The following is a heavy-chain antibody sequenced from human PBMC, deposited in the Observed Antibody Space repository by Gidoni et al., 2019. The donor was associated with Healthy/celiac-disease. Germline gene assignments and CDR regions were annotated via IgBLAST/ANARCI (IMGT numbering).Heavy chain of an antibody. CDR2: ISSSGSTI. Sequence: EVQLVESGGGLVQPGGSLRLSCAASGFTFSSYEMNWVRQAPGKGLEWVSYISSSGSTIYYADSVKGRFTISRDNAKNSLYLQMNSLRAEDTAVYYCARARGEGYGTPNDYWGQGTLVTVSS. CDR1: GFTFSSYE. V-gene: IGHV3-48*03. J-gene: IGHJ4*02. D-gene: IGHD2-15*01. CDR3: ARARGEGYGTPNDY.